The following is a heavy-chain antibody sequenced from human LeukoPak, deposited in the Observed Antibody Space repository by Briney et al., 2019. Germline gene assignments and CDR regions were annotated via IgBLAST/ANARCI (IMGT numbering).Heavy chain of an antibody. CDR3: ASSGEPGTFDY. V-gene: IGHV3-66*01. CDR2: IYSGGST. J-gene: IGHJ4*02. D-gene: IGHD3-10*01. Sequence: GGSLRLSCAASGFTVSSNYMSWVRQAPGKGLEWVSVIYSGGSTYYADSVKGRFTISRDNSKNTLYLQMNSLGAEDTAVYYCASSGEPGTFDYWGQGTLVTVSS. CDR1: GFTVSSNY.